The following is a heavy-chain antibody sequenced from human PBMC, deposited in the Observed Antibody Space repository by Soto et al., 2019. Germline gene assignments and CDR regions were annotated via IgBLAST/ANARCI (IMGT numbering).Heavy chain of an antibody. J-gene: IGHJ4*02. CDR3: AKDIIDYSNSYFDY. CDR1: GFSFSNYA. V-gene: IGHV3-23*01. Sequence: PGGSLRLSCATSGFSFSNYAMSWVRQAPGKGLEWVAAITSVGYTYYVESLKGRFTISRDNSKNTLYLQMNSLRAEDTAVYYCAKDIIDYSNSYFDYWGQGTPVTGSS. CDR2: ITSVGYT. D-gene: IGHD4-4*01.